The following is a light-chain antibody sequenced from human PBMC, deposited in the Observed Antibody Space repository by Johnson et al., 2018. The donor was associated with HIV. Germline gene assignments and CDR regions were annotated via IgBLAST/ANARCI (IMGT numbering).Light chain of an antibody. Sequence: QSVLTQPPSVSAAPGQKVTISCSGSSSNIGNNYVSWYQQLPGTAPKLLIYENNKRPSGIPDRFSGSKSGTSATLGLTALQPGDEADYYCGTWDSGLSAGGVFGTGTKVTVL. CDR3: GTWDSGLSAGGV. J-gene: IGLJ1*01. V-gene: IGLV1-51*02. CDR1: SSNIGNNY. CDR2: ENN.